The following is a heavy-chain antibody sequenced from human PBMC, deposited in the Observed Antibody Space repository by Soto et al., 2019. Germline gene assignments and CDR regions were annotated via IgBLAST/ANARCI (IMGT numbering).Heavy chain of an antibody. J-gene: IGHJ6*02. V-gene: IGHV3-30*18. CDR1: GFTFSSYG. Sequence: PGGSLRLSCAASGFTFSSYGMHWVRQAPGKGLEWVAVISYDGSNKYYADSVKGRFTISRDNSKNTLYLQMNSLRAEDTAVYYCAKDRNVDYSYYAMDVWGQGTTVTVSS. CDR2: ISYDGSNK. CDR3: AKDRNVDYSYYAMDV.